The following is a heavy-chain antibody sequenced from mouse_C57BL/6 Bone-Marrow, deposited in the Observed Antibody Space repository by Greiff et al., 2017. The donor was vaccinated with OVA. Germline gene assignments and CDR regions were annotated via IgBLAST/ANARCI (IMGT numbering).Heavy chain of an antibody. J-gene: IGHJ4*01. V-gene: IGHV1-5*01. Sequence: EVQLQQSGPVLARPGASVKMSCKTSGYTFTSYWMHWVKQRPGQGLEWIGAIYPGNSDTSYNQKFKGKAKLTAVTSASTAYMELSSLTNEDSAVYYCTRWLLTAYAMDYWGQGTSVTVSS. CDR2: IYPGNSDT. CDR1: GYTFTSYW. CDR3: TRWLLTAYAMDY. D-gene: IGHD4-1*01.